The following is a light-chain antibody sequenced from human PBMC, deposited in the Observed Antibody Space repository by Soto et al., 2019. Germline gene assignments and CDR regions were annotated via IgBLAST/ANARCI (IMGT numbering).Light chain of an antibody. CDR2: GAS. CDR3: QQYGQSPPYS. V-gene: IGKV3-20*01. Sequence: IVLTQSPGTLSLSPGETATLSSRASQSVSRSHLAWYQQKPVQAPRLLIYGASIRATRIADRFSGSGSGTDFTRTISRLEPEDFSVYYCQQYGQSPPYSFRQGTKLEIK. CDR1: QSVSRSH. J-gene: IGKJ2*03.